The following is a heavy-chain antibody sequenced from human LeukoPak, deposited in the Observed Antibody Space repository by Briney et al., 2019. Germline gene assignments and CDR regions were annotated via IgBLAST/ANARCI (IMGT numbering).Heavy chain of an antibody. Sequence: SETLSLTCTVSGGSISSYYWSWIRQPPGKGLEWIGYIYYSGSTNYNPSLKSRVTISVDTSKNQFSLKLSSVTAADTAVYHCARVAHYYYYMDVWGKGTTVTVSS. CDR3: ARVAHYYYYMDV. CDR1: GGSISSYY. V-gene: IGHV4-59*01. CDR2: IYYSGST. J-gene: IGHJ6*03.